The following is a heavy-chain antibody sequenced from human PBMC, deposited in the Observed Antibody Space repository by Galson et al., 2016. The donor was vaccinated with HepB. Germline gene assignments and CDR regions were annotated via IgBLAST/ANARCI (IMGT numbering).Heavy chain of an antibody. CDR3: ASGYSYGFVF. D-gene: IGHD5-18*01. J-gene: IGHJ4*02. Sequence: SLRLSCAASGLTFSTFPMHWVRQAPGEGLVWVSRIYFDGTETKYADSVKGRFTISRDNPKNTLYLQMNRLRAEDTAVDYCASGYSYGFVFWGQGTLVIVSS. V-gene: IGHV3-74*03. CDR1: GLTFSTFP. CDR2: IYFDGTET.